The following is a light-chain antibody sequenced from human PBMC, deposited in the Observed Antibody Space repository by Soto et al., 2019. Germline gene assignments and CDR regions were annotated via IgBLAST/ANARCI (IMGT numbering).Light chain of an antibody. CDR1: QSISSW. V-gene: IGKV1-5*01. CDR3: QQYSDHWT. J-gene: IGKJ1*01. Sequence: DIQMTQSHSTLSASVGDRVTITCRASQSISSWLAWYQQKPGKAPKLLIYDASTLQSGVPSRFSGSGSGTDFTLTISSLQPDDVATYYCQQYSDHWTFGQGTKVDI. CDR2: DAS.